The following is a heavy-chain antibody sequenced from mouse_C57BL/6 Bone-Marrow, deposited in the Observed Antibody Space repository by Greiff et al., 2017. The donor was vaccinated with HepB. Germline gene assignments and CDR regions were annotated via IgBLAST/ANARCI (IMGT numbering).Heavy chain of an antibody. D-gene: IGHD2-1*01. CDR2: INPSNGGT. V-gene: IGHV1-53*01. CDR3: ARGDYYGNTYYYAMDY. CDR1: GYTFTSYW. J-gene: IGHJ4*01. Sequence: QVQLQQSGTELVKPGASVKLSCKASGYTFTSYWMHWVKQRPGQGLEWIGNINPSNGGTNYNEKFKSKATLTVDKSSSTAYMQLSSLTSEDSAVYYCARGDYYGNTYYYAMDYWGQGTSVTVSS.